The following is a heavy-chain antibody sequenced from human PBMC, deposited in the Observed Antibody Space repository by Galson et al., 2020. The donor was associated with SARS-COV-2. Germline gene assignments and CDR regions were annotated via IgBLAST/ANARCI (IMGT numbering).Heavy chain of an antibody. CDR3: ARGDSPSVTIFGVLTGTWGLDV. CDR2: IYKSVNT. J-gene: IGHJ6*02. CDR1: GASISSGSYY. D-gene: IGHD3-3*01. Sequence: SETLSLTCTVSGASISSGSYYWSWIRQPPGKGLEWIGRIYKSVNTTYNPSLWSQVTISVDTSKNQFSLKLTSVTAADPAVYYCARGDSPSVTIFGVLTGTWGLDVWGQGTTVTVSS. V-gene: IGHV4-61*02.